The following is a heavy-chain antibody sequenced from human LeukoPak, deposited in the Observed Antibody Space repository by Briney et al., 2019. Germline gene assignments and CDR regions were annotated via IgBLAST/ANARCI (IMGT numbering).Heavy chain of an antibody. J-gene: IGHJ4*02. D-gene: IGHD3-22*01. CDR1: GFTFSSYA. Sequence: GGSLRLSCAASGFTFSSYAMSWVRQGPRKGLEWVSAISNSGGSTYYADSVKGRFTISKDNSKNTLYLEMNSLSAADTAVYYCAKKASSGYYYAFDYWGQGTLVTVSS. V-gene: IGHV3-23*01. CDR3: AKKASSGYYYAFDY. CDR2: ISNSGGST.